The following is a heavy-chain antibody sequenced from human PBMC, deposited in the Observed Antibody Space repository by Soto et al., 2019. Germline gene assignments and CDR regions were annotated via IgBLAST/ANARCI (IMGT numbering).Heavy chain of an antibody. CDR1: GDSMTSSSYY. CDR3: ARYTRNLFDP. CDR2: IYYSERTSYNSGST. J-gene: IGHJ5*02. Sequence: SETLSLTCPVSGDSMTSSSYYWAWIRQPPGKGLEGIGSIYYSERTSYNSGSTYYSPSLKSGVTISGDISKSQFSLKLSSVTAAXTAVYYCARYTRNLFDPWGQGTLVTVSS. V-gene: IGHV4-39*01.